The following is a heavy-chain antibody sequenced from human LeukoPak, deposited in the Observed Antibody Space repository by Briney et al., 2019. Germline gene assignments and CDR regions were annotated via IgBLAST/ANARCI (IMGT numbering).Heavy chain of an antibody. CDR2: ISGNNDNT. V-gene: IGHV1-18*01. CDR3: ARDFWGVDNGDHVSYYMDV. CDR1: GYTFTNYG. D-gene: IGHD4-17*01. J-gene: IGHJ6*03. Sequence: GASVKVSCKASGYTFTNYGISWVRQAPGQGLEWMGWISGNNDNTNYAQKVQGRVTMTTDTSTSTAYMELRSLRFDDTAVYYRARDFWGVDNGDHVSYYMDVWGKGTTVTISS.